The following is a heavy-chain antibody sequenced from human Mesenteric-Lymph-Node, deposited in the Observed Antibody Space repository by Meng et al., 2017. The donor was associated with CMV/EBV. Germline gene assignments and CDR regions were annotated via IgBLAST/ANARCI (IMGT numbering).Heavy chain of an antibody. V-gene: IGHV3-30-3*01. CDR2: ISYDGSNK. D-gene: IGHD2-2*02. J-gene: IGHJ6*02. CDR1: GFSFSDYA. Sequence: GESLKISCAASGFSFSDYAMHWVRQAPGKGLEWVALISYDGSNKYYADSVKGRFSISRDNAKNSLYLQMNSLRAEDTAVYYCARDRVAYCISSSCYTNYYYSGMDVWGQGTTVAVSS. CDR3: ARDRVAYCISSSCYTNYYYSGMDV.